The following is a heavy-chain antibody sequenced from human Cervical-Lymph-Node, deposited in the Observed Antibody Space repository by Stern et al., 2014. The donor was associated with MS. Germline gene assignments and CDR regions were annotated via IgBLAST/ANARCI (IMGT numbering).Heavy chain of an antibody. V-gene: IGHV3-30*01. CDR3: ASQI. CDR1: GFIFSNYG. Sequence: VQLGESGGGVVQPGRSLRLSCAASGFIFSNYGMHWVRKPPDEWLDWVAVVSSDGANTYFADSVKGRFTISRDNSKNTLYLQMNSLKIEATAIYYCASQIWGQGTMVTVSS. CDR2: VSSDGANT. J-gene: IGHJ3*02.